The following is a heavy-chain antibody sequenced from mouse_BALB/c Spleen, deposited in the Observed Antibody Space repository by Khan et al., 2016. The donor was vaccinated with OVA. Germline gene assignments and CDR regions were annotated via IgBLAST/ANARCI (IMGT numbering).Heavy chain of an antibody. CDR2: ISSGGHYT. V-gene: IGHV5-6*01. D-gene: IGHD1-1*02. J-gene: IGHJ3*01. Sequence: EVKLLESGGDLVKTGGSLKLSCAASGFTFSTYGMSWVRQTPDKRLEWVATISSGGHYTYYIDSVKGRFTISRDNAENILYLQMTSLRSEDTAMYYCARLAYYYNSEGFAYRGQGTLVTVSA. CDR1: GFTFSTYG. CDR3: ARLAYYYNSEGFAY.